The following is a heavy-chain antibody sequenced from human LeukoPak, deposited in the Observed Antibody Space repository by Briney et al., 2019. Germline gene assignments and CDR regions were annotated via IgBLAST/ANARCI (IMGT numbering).Heavy chain of an antibody. CDR3: AGGYCSGGSCYDY. CDR2: IYYSGST. V-gene: IGHV4-39*01. CDR1: GGSISSSSYY. Sequence: SETLSLTCTVSGGSISSSSYYWGWIRQPPGKGLEWIGSIYYSGSTYYNPSLKSRVTISVDTSKNQFSLKLSSVTAADTAVYYCAGGYCSGGSCYDYWGQGTLVTVSS. D-gene: IGHD2-15*01. J-gene: IGHJ4*02.